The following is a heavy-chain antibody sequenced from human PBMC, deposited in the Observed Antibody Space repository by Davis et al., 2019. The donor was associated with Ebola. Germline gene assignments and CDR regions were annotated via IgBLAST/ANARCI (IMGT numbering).Heavy chain of an antibody. CDR1: GFTFSSYW. D-gene: IGHD6-19*01. V-gene: IGHV3-7*03. CDR3: ARERHWHPSSGWYNDY. CDR2: IKQDGSEK. J-gene: IGHJ4*02. Sequence: GESLKISCAASGFTFSSYWMSWVRQAPGKGLEWVANIKQDGSEKYYVDSVKGRFTISRDNAKNSLYLQMNSLRAEDTAVYYCARERHWHPSSGWYNDYWGQGTLVTVSS.